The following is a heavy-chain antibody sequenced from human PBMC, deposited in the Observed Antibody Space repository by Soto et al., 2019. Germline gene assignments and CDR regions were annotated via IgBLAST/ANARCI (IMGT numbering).Heavy chain of an antibody. Sequence: QGQLVQSGAELKKPGASVKVSCKASGYTFTSYGISWVRQAPGQGLEWMGWISAYTGNTHYAQKTQGRVTMTTDTYTSTANMEVRSLRSDATAVYYCARATLEVVPAAHDYWGQGTLVTVSS. J-gene: IGHJ4*02. D-gene: IGHD2-2*01. V-gene: IGHV1-18*04. CDR3: ARATLEVVPAAHDY. CDR1: GYTFTSYG. CDR2: ISAYTGNT.